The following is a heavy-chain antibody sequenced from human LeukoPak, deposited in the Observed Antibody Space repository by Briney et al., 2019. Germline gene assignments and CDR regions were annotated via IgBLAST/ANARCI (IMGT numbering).Heavy chain of an antibody. V-gene: IGHV1-69*05. CDR2: IIPIFGTA. CDR3: ARAATLAGRSFDY. J-gene: IGHJ4*02. CDR1: GGTFSSYA. D-gene: IGHD6-19*01. Sequence: ASVKVSCKASGGTFSSYAISWVRQAPGQGLEWMGGIIPIFGTANYAQKFQGRVTITTDESTSTAYMELSSLRSEDTAVYYCARAATLAGRSFDYWGQGTLVTVSS.